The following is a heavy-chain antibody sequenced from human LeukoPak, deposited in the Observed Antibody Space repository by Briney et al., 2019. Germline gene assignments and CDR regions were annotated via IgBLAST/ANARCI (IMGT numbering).Heavy chain of an antibody. Sequence: SETLSLTCTVSGGSISSSSYYWGWIRQPPGKGLEWIGSIYYSGSTYYNPSLKSRVTISVDTSKNQFSLKLSSVTAADTAVYYCARDSVVVVAASIDPWGQGTLVTVSS. CDR2: IYYSGST. D-gene: IGHD2-15*01. CDR3: ARDSVVVVAASIDP. CDR1: GGSISSSSYY. V-gene: IGHV4-39*07. J-gene: IGHJ5*02.